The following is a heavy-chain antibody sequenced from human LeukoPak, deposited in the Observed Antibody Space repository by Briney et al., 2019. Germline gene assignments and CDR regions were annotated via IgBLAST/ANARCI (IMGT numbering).Heavy chain of an antibody. V-gene: IGHV4-34*01. Sequence: INHSGSTNYNPSLKSRVTISVDTSKNQFSLKLSSVTAADTAVYYCASEDCSGGSCCFDYWGQGTLVTVSS. D-gene: IGHD2-15*01. CDR2: INHSGST. J-gene: IGHJ4*02. CDR3: ASEDCSGGSCCFDY.